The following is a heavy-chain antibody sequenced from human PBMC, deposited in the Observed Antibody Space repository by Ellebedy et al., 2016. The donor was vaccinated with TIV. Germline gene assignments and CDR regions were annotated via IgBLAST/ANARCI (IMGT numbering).Heavy chain of an antibody. Sequence: GESLKISXAASGFTFNKYGMHWVRRAPGKGLEWVAFIRSDGGNAYYEDSVKGRFTISRDNAKNSLYLQMNSLRAEDTAVYYCARVRKAAANDYWGQGTLVTVSS. CDR3: ARVRKAAANDY. D-gene: IGHD6-13*01. V-gene: IGHV3-30*02. CDR1: GFTFNKYG. J-gene: IGHJ4*02. CDR2: IRSDGGNA.